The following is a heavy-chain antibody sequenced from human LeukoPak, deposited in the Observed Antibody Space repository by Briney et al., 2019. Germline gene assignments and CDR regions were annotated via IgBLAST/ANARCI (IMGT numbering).Heavy chain of an antibody. D-gene: IGHD3-16*01. J-gene: IGHJ3*02. V-gene: IGHV4-39*07. Sequence: SETLSLTCTVSGTSITNIEDYWGWIRQSPGKGLEWIGTIYHIGSTYYNPSLKSRVTISVDTSKNQFSLKLSSVTAADTAVYYCARGDLDVWGSYEAFDIWGQGTMVTVSS. CDR3: ARGDLDVWGSYEAFDI. CDR2: IYHIGST. CDR1: GTSITNIEDY.